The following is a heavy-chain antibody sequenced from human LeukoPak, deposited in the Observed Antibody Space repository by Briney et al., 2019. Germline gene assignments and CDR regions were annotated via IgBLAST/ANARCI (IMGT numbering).Heavy chain of an antibody. CDR2: MNPNSGNT. Sequence: ASVKVSCKASGYTFTGYYMHWVRQATGQGLEWMGWMNPNSGNTGYAQKFQGRVTMTRNTSISTAYMELSSLRSEDTAVYYCARDSSSSGSYYYYYGMDVWGQGTTVTVSS. CDR3: ARDSSSSGSYYYYYGMDV. CDR1: GYTFTGYY. V-gene: IGHV1-8*02. J-gene: IGHJ6*02. D-gene: IGHD1-26*01.